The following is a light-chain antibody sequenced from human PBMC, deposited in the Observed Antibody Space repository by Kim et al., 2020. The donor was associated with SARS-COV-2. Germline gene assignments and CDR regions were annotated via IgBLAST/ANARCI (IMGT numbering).Light chain of an antibody. J-gene: IGKJ1*01. CDR3: QQYDSYPRT. Sequence: DIQMTQSPSLVSASVGDRVTITCRASQAISSWLAWYQHKPEKAPRPLIYAASSLQRGVPSRFSGSGSGTDFTLTISSLQPEDFATYYCQQYDSYPRTFGQGTKVDIK. CDR2: AAS. V-gene: IGKV1D-16*01. CDR1: QAISSW.